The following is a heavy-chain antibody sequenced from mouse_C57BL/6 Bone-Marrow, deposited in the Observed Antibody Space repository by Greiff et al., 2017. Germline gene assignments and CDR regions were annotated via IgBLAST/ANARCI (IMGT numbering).Heavy chain of an antibody. V-gene: IGHV1-76*01. Sequence: VHLVESGAELVRPGASVKLSCKASGYTFTDYYINWVKQRPGQGLEWIARIYPGSGNTYYNEKFKGKATLTAEKSSSTAYMQLSSLTSEDSAVYFCARGWAFDYWGQGTTLTVSS. D-gene: IGHD1-1*02. CDR2: IYPGSGNT. CDR3: ARGWAFDY. CDR1: GYTFTDYY. J-gene: IGHJ2*01.